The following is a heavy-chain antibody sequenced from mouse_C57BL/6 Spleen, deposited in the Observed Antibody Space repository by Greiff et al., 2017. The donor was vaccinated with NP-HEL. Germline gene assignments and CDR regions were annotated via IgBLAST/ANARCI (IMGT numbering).Heavy chain of an antibody. D-gene: IGHD3-3*01. V-gene: IGHV1-81*01. CDR1: GYTFTSYG. Sequence: QVQLKQSGAELARPGASVKLSCKASGYTFTSYGISWVKQRTGQGLEWIGEIYPRSGNTYYNEKFKGKATLTADKSSSTSYMELRSLTSEDSAVYVCARWGGTWAMDYWGQGTSVTVSS. CDR2: IYPRSGNT. CDR3: ARWGGTWAMDY. J-gene: IGHJ4*01.